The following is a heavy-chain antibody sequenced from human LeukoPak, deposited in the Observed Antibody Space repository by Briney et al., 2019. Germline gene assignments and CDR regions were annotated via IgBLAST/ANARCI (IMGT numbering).Heavy chain of an antibody. Sequence: ASVKVSCKASGYSFTGYYIHWVRQAPGQGLDWMGWINPNNGATKYAQKFQGRVTMTRDTSISRAYMELTWLRSDDTAVYYCARGSETYYDFWSGSSFDYWGQGTLVTVSS. V-gene: IGHV1-2*02. D-gene: IGHD3-3*01. CDR3: ARGSETYYDFWSGSSFDY. J-gene: IGHJ4*02. CDR1: GYSFTGYY. CDR2: INPNNGAT.